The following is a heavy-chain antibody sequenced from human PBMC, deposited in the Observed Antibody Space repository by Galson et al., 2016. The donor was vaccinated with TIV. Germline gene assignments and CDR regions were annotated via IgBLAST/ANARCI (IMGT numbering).Heavy chain of an antibody. Sequence: CKASGYTFSAYYMHWVRQAPGQGLEWMGWISPNSGDTNFPQKFQGRVTMTRDTSITTAYMALTTMTSDDTAVYYCARFDYGDYVDYWGHGTLVTVSS. J-gene: IGHJ4*01. CDR1: GYTFSAYY. CDR2: ISPNSGDT. CDR3: ARFDYGDYVDY. V-gene: IGHV1-2*02. D-gene: IGHD4-17*01.